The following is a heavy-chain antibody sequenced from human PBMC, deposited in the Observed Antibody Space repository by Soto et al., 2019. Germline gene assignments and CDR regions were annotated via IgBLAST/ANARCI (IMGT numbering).Heavy chain of an antibody. V-gene: IGHV4-31*03. CDR1: FFSIIIFFYY. D-gene: IGHD5-18*01. CDR2: IYYSGST. CDR3: ARGYSYGYNWFDP. Sequence: LSLPFPFSFFSIIIFFYYFIFIRQHPGKFLEWIGYIYYSGSTYYNPSLKSRVTISVDTSKNQFSLKLSSVTAADTAVYYCARGYSYGYNWFDPWGQGTLVTVSS. J-gene: IGHJ5*02.